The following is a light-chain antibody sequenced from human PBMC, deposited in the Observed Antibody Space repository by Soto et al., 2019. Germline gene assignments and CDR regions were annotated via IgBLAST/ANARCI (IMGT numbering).Light chain of an antibody. CDR1: QSVSSY. V-gene: IGKV3-11*01. J-gene: IGKJ4*01. CDR3: QQRTNWRDT. CDR2: DAS. Sequence: EIVLTQSPATLSLAPGERATLSCRASQSVSSYLAWYQQKPGQAPRLLMYDASTRATGIPARFSGSGSGTDFTLTISSLEPEDSAVYYCQQRTNWRDTFGGGTKVEIK.